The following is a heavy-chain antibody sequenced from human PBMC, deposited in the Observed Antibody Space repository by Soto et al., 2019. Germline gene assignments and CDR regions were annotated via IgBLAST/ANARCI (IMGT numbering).Heavy chain of an antibody. CDR3: ARITGGDACHF. CDR2: IHHSGST. Sequence: QVQLQESGPGLVKPSGTLSLTCAVSGGSLTSNDWWTWVRQPPGKGLEWVGQIHHSGSTFYNPSLRSLITVSINVSANHFSLRLDSVTAADTALYYCARITGGDACHFWGQGTMVTVSS. V-gene: IGHV4-4*02. J-gene: IGHJ3*01. D-gene: IGHD7-27*01. CDR1: GGSLTSNDW.